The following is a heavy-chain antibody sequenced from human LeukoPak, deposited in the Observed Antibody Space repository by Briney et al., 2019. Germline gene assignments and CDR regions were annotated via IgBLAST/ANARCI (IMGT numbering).Heavy chain of an antibody. CDR3: AREYTSSDYYYMDV. D-gene: IGHD6-6*01. CDR1: GGSISSYY. CDR2: IYYSGST. V-gene: IGHV4-59*01. J-gene: IGHJ6*03. Sequence: KPSETLSLTCTVSGGSISSYYWSWIRQPPGKGLEWIGYIYYSGSTNYNPSLKSRVTISVDTSKNQFSLNLSSVTAADTAVYYCAREYTSSDYYYMDVWGKGTTVTVSS.